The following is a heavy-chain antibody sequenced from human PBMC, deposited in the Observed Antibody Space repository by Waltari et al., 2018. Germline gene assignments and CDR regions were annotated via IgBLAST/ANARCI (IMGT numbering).Heavy chain of an antibody. J-gene: IGHJ4*02. CDR2: IYYDGNT. CDR3: ARRPRGGDIHFDY. CDR1: VNSIDGYY. Sequence: QVQLQESGPGLVKPSETLSLTCTVSVNSIDGYYWSWIRQSPGRGLEGIGYIYYDGNTKYSHSLKSLVTISVDRSKKQFSLMMTSVTAADTAVYYCARRPRGGDIHFDYWGQGILVTVSS. D-gene: IGHD3-10*01. V-gene: IGHV4-59*08.